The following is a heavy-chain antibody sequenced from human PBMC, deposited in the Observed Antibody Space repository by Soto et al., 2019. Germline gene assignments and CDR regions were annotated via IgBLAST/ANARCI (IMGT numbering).Heavy chain of an antibody. Sequence: TSETLSLTCTVSGGSISSYYWSWIRQPAGKGLEWIGRIYTSGSTNYNPSLKSRVTMSVDTSKNQFSLKLSSVTAADTAVYYCARDHIAAAEYYGMDVWGQGTTVTVSS. D-gene: IGHD6-13*01. CDR2: IYTSGST. J-gene: IGHJ6*02. V-gene: IGHV4-4*07. CDR3: ARDHIAAAEYYGMDV. CDR1: GGSISSYY.